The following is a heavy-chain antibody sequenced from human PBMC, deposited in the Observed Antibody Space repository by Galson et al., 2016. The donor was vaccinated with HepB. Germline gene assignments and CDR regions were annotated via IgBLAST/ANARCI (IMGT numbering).Heavy chain of an antibody. CDR3: ARTSGAYSLRIAY. V-gene: IGHV4-39*07. CDR1: GGSITTMSYY. CDR2: IFYTGST. D-gene: IGHD1-26*01. Sequence: SETLSLTCTVSGGSITTMSYYWGWIRQPPGKGLEWIGSIFYTGSTYYSPSLKSRVTISIDTSKNQFSLELNSVTAADTAIYYCARTSGAYSLRIAYWGQGTLVTVSS. J-gene: IGHJ4*02.